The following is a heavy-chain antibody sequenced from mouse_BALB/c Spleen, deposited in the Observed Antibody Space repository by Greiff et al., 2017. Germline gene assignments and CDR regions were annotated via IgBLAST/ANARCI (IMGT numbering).Heavy chain of an antibody. Sequence: QVQLKESGAELARPGASVKMSCKASGYTFTSYTMHWVKQRPGQGLEWIGYINPSSGYTNYNQKFKDKATLTADKSSSTAYMQLSSLTSEDSAVYYCAREGYGSSYFDYWGQGTTLTVSS. CDR3: AREGYGSSYFDY. CDR2: INPSSGYT. J-gene: IGHJ2*01. V-gene: IGHV1-4*01. D-gene: IGHD1-1*01. CDR1: GYTFTSYT.